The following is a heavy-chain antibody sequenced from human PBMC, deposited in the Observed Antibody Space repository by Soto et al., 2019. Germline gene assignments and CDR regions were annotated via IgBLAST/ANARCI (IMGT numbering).Heavy chain of an antibody. CDR3: ARYCSSTSCYAGLIDY. V-gene: IGHV4-34*01. D-gene: IGHD2-2*01. Sequence: SETLSLTCAVYGGSFSGYYWSWIRQPPGKGLEWIGEINHSGSTNYNPSLKSRVTISVDTSKNQFSLKLSSVTAADTAVYYCARYCSSTSCYAGLIDYWGQRTLVTVSS. J-gene: IGHJ4*02. CDR2: INHSGST. CDR1: GGSFSGYY.